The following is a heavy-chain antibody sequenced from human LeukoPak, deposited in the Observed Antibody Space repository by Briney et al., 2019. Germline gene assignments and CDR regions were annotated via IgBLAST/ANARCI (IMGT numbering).Heavy chain of an antibody. CDR2: ISSSSSYI. CDR3: ARGPYSSSWGFFDY. J-gene: IGHJ4*02. CDR1: GFTFSSYS. Sequence: PGGSLRLSCAASGFTFSSYSMNWVRQAPGKGLEWISSISSSSSYIYYADSVKGRFTISRDNAKNSLYLQMNSLRAEDTAVYYCARGPYSSSWGFFDYWGQGTLVTVSS. V-gene: IGHV3-21*01. D-gene: IGHD6-6*01.